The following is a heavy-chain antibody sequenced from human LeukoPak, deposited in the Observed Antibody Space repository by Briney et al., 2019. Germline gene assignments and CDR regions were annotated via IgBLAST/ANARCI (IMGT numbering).Heavy chain of an antibody. J-gene: IGHJ4*02. CDR2: INPSVGRT. CDR1: GYTFTSYY. V-gene: IGHV1-46*01. Sequence: ASVKVSCKASGYTFTSYYVHWVRQAPGQGLEWMGIINPSVGRTTYAQKFQGRVTMTRDTSTSTVYMELSSLRSEDTAVYYCGRDRGSRGPSGLPRFFDYWGQGILVPVSS. D-gene: IGHD3-16*01. CDR3: GRDRGSRGPSGLPRFFDY.